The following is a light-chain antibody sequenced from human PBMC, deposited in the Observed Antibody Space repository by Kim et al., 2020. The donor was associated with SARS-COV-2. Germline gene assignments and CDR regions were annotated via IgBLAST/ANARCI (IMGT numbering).Light chain of an antibody. Sequence: QSALTQPASVSGSPGQSITIFCTGTSSDVGGYNYVSWYQQHPDKAPKLMIYDVTNRPSGVSNRFSGSKSGNTASLTISGLQAEDEGDYYCSSFTSLSTLVFGGGTQLTVL. J-gene: IGLJ3*02. CDR1: SSDVGGYNY. V-gene: IGLV2-14*03. CDR2: DVT. CDR3: SSFTSLSTLV.